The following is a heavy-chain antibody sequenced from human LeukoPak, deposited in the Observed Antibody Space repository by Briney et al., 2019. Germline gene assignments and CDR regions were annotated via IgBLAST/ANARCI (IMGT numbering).Heavy chain of an antibody. V-gene: IGHV4-39*02. CDR1: GGSIRSGSHY. CDR2: IYYSGST. CDR3: AKRDDSGGNLVDL. J-gene: IGHJ4*02. Sequence: SETLSLTCTVSGGSIRSGSHYWAWIRPPPGKGLEWIGSIYYSGSTYYNPSLENRVTISIDTSKNHFSLKLSSLSAADTSVYYCAKRDDSGGNLVDLWGQGTLVTVS. D-gene: IGHD3-22*01.